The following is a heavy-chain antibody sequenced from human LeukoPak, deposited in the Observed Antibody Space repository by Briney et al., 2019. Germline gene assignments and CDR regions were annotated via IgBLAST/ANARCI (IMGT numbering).Heavy chain of an antibody. J-gene: IGHJ4*02. CDR2: INHSGST. Sequence: SETLSLTCAVYGGSFSGYYWSWIRQPPGKGLEWIGEINHSGSTNYNPSLKSRVTISVDTSKNQFSLKLSSVTAADTAVYYCASRSYCSSTSCYGGDYWGQGTLVTVSS. CDR1: GGSFSGYY. V-gene: IGHV4-34*01. CDR3: ASRSYCSSTSCYGGDY. D-gene: IGHD2-2*01.